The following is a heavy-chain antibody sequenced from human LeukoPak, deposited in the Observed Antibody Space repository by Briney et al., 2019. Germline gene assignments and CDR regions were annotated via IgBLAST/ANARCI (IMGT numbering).Heavy chain of an antibody. V-gene: IGHV4-39*01. D-gene: IGHD3-9*01. Sequence: SETLSLTCAVSGGSISSSNWWSWVRQPPGKGLEWIGSIYYSGSTYYNPSLKSRVTISVDTSKNQFSLKLSSVTAADTAVYYCARPTPGDILTGYHGGWFDPWGQGTLVTVSS. CDR1: GGSISSSNW. J-gene: IGHJ5*02. CDR2: IYYSGST. CDR3: ARPTPGDILTGYHGGWFDP.